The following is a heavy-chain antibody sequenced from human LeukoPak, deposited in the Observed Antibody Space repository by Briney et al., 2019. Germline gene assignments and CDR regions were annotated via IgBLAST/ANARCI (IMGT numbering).Heavy chain of an antibody. CDR2: VIDSGKDR. CDR3: AKGVVDRGADC. D-gene: IGHD2-15*01. V-gene: IGHV3-23*01. Sequence: GGSLRLSCAASGFIFSRNAMTWVRQAPGMGLEWVSSVIDSGKDRYYAGSVKGRFTISRDNSKDTLYLQMNSLGVEDTAVYYCAKGVVDRGADCWGQGALVTVSS. J-gene: IGHJ4*02. CDR1: GFIFSRNA.